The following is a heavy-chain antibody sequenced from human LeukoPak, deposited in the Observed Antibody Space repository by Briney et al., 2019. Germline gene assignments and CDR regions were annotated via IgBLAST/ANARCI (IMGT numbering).Heavy chain of an antibody. V-gene: IGHV3-74*01. J-gene: IGHJ4*02. CDR3: ARCRHSYDSSGFPHY. D-gene: IGHD3-22*01. Sequence: GGSLRLSCVASGFTFNIYWMHWVRQAPGKGLVWVSRSDNDGSNTNYADSVKGRFTISRDNAKNTLYLQMNSLSAEDTAVYYCARCRHSYDSSGFPHYWGQGTLVTVSS. CDR2: SDNDGSNT. CDR1: GFTFNIYW.